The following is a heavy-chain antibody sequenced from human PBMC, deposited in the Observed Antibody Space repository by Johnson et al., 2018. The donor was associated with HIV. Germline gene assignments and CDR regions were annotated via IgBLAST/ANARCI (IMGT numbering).Heavy chain of an antibody. CDR1: GFTFSTYG. V-gene: IGHV3-13*01. Sequence: VQVVESGGGVVQPGRSLRLSCAASGFTFSTYGMHWVRQATGKGLEWVSAIGTAGDTYYPGSVKGRFTISREHAKNSLYLQMNSLRAEDTALYYCAKDTQWELHPGDAFDIWGQGTMVTVSS. CDR3: AKDTQWELHPGDAFDI. D-gene: IGHD1-26*01. CDR2: IGTAGDT. J-gene: IGHJ3*02.